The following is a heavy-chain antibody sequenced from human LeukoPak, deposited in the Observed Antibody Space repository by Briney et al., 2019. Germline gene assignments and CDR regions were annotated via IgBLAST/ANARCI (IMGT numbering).Heavy chain of an antibody. Sequence: GGSLRLSCAASGFTFSAFDLHWVRQSTGKGLEWVSGIGTLGDTYYADSVEGRFTISRDNAENSLYLQMNSLRAGDTAVYYCSRGRHNNYYDSSGYYPYWGQGILATVSS. CDR1: GFTFSAFD. CDR3: SRGRHNNYYDSSGYYPY. D-gene: IGHD3-22*01. V-gene: IGHV3-13*01. J-gene: IGHJ4*02. CDR2: IGTLGDT.